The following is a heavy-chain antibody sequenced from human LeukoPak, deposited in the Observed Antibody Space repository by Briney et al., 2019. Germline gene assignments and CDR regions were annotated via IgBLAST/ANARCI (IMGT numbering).Heavy chain of an antibody. D-gene: IGHD4-17*01. CDR1: GGSISSGGYY. CDR3: ARDSRYGEPSY. J-gene: IGHJ4*02. CDR2: IYYSGST. V-gene: IGHV4-31*03. Sequence: PSQTLSLTCTVSGGSISSGGYYWSWIRQHPGKGLEWIGYIYYSGSTYYNPSLKRRVTISVDTSKNQFSLKLTSVTAADTAVYYCARDSRYGEPSYWGQGTLVTVSS.